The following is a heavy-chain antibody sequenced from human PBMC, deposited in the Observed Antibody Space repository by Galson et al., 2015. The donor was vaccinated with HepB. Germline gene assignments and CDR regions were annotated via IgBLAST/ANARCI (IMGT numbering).Heavy chain of an antibody. D-gene: IGHD1-26*01. CDR2: LSDSGSHT. V-gene: IGHV3-23*01. CDR3: ARDIGVGGTLGVPDC. J-gene: IGHJ4*02. Sequence: SLRLSCAASGFNFGLYGMNWVRQAPGKGLEWVSALSDSGSHTYYADSVKGRFTISRDNSKNMLYLQMNSLRVEDTAMYYCARDIGVGGTLGVPDCWGQGALVTVSS. CDR1: GFNFGLYG.